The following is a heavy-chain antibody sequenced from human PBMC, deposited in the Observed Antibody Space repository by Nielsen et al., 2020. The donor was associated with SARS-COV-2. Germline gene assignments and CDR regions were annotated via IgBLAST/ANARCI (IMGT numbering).Heavy chain of an antibody. V-gene: IGHV3-48*01. CDR2: ISSSSSTI. J-gene: IGHJ4*02. CDR3: ARLPGEWNDALLPEFDY. CDR1: GFTFSSYS. Sequence: GESLKISCAASGFTFSSYSMNWVRQAPGKGLEWVSYISSSSSTICYADSVKGRFTISRDNSKNTLYLQMNSLRAEDTAVYYCARLPGEWNDALLPEFDYWGQGTLVTVSS. D-gene: IGHD1-1*01.